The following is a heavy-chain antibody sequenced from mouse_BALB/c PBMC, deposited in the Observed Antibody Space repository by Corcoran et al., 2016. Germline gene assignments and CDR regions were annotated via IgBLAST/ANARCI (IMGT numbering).Heavy chain of an antibody. CDR1: GYTFTSYV. CDR3: ARGDGKDAMDY. V-gene: IGHV1S136*01. D-gene: IGHD2-1*01. CDR2: INPYNDGT. J-gene: IGHJ4*01. Sequence: EVQLQQSGPELVKPVASVKMSCKASGYTFTSYVMHWVKQKPGQGLEWIGYINPYNDGTKYNEKFKGKATLTSDKSSSTAYMELSSLTSEDSAVYYCARGDGKDAMDYWGQGTSVTVSS.